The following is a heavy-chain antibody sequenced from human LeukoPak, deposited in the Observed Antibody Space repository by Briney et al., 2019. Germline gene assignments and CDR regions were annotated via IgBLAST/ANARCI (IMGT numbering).Heavy chain of an antibody. CDR1: GYSFTSYW. D-gene: IGHD1-26*01. CDR3: ARQSTGYSFYIWFDY. V-gene: IGHV5-51*01. J-gene: IGHJ4*02. Sequence: GESLKISCKGSGYSFTSYWIGWVRQMPGKGLEWMGIIYPGDSDTRYSPSFQGQVTISADKSISTAYLQWSSLKASDTAMYYCARQSTGYSFYIWFDYWGQGTLVTVSS. CDR2: IYPGDSDT.